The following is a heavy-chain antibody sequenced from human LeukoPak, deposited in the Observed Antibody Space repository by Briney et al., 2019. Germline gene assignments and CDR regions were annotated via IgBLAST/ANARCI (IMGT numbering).Heavy chain of an antibody. CDR2: INHSGST. J-gene: IGHJ5*02. CDR1: GGSFSGYY. CDR3: ARVTPVGSSPRAYNWFDP. Sequence: SETLSLTCAVYGGSFSGYYWSWIRQPPGKGLEWIGEINHSGSTNYNPSLKSRVTITVDTSKNQFSLKLSSVTAADTAVYYCARVTPVGSSPRAYNWFDPWGQGTLVTVSS. V-gene: IGHV4-34*01. D-gene: IGHD6-13*01.